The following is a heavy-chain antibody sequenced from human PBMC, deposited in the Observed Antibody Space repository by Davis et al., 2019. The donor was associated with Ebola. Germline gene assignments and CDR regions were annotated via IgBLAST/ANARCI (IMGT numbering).Heavy chain of an antibody. CDR2: INTNTGNP. J-gene: IGHJ3*02. CDR1: GYTFTNYY. Sequence: ASVKVSCKASGYTFTNYYMHWVRQAPGQGLEWMGWINTNTGNPTYAEGFTGRFVFSLDTSVSTAYLQINSLKTEDTAVYYCASLPDIWGQGTMVTVSS. CDR3: ASLPDI. V-gene: IGHV7-4-1*02.